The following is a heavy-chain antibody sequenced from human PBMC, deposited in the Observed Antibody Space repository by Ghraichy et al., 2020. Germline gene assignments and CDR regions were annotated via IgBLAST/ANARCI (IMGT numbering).Heavy chain of an antibody. Sequence: SVKVSCKASGGTFSSYTISWVRQAPGQGLEWMGRIIPILGIANYAQKFQGRVTITADKSTSTAYMELSSLRSEDTAVYYCARDSIVGDYLSPYYYYYGMDVWGQGTTVTVSS. V-gene: IGHV1-69*04. J-gene: IGHJ6*02. CDR1: GGTFSSYT. CDR2: IIPILGIA. CDR3: ARDSIVGDYLSPYYYYYGMDV. D-gene: IGHD4-17*01.